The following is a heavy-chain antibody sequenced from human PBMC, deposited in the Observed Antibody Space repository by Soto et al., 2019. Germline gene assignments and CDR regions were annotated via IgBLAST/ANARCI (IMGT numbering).Heavy chain of an antibody. CDR3: AKMVAGTKPFQH. Sequence: GGSLRLSCAASGFSFSSYAMSWVRQAPGKGLEWVSAISGSGGSTYYADSVKGRFTISRDNSKNTLFLQMNSLRAEDTAVYYCAKMVAGTKPFQHWCQGTLVTVSS. D-gene: IGHD6-19*01. V-gene: IGHV3-23*01. CDR1: GFSFSSYA. CDR2: ISGSGGST. J-gene: IGHJ1*01.